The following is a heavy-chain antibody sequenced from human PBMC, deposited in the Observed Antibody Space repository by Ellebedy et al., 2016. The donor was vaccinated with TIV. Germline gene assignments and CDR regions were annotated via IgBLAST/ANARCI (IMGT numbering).Heavy chain of an antibody. J-gene: IGHJ6*02. CDR2: ISSSSSYI. Sequence: PGGSLRLSCAASGFTFSSYSMNWVRQAPGKGLEWVSSISSSSSYIYYADSVKGRFTISRDNAKNSLYLQMNSLRAEDTAVYYCARMGCSGGSCYYYYGMDVWGQGTTVTVSS. D-gene: IGHD2-15*01. CDR3: ARMGCSGGSCYYYYGMDV. V-gene: IGHV3-21*01. CDR1: GFTFSSYS.